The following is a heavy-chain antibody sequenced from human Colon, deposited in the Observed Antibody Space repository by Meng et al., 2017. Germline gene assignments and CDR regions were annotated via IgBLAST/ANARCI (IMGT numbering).Heavy chain of an antibody. CDR2: IHPSGST. V-gene: IGHV4-34*01. Sequence: GPLRQGGAGLFEPSETPSLTCAVYGGSFSDYYLTWIRQPPGKGLEWVGEIHPSGSTYYSPSLQSRVTITLDTSKNQFSLTLSSMTAADTAVYYCARGVDWAKSGNFWGQGTLVTVSS. J-gene: IGHJ4*02. D-gene: IGHD3-9*01. CDR1: GGSFSDYY. CDR3: ARGVDWAKSGNF.